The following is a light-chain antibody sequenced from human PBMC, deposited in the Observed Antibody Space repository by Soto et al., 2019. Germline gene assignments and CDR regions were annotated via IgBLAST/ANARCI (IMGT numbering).Light chain of an antibody. V-gene: IGKV1-8*01. CDR1: QGISSS. CDR2: AAS. J-gene: IGKJ4*01. CDR3: QQHYSYPIT. Sequence: AIRMTQSPSSFSASTGDRVTITCRASQGISSSLAWYQQKPGQAPKLLIYAASILQSGVPSRFNGSGSGTDFTLTISYLQSEDFATYYCQQHYSYPITFGGGTKVEIK.